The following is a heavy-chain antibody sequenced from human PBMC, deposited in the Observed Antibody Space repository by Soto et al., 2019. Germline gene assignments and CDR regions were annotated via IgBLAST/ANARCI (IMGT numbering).Heavy chain of an antibody. V-gene: IGHV3-23*01. CDR3: ARRVIGSSRAFDI. CDR1: GFAFSSHP. Sequence: PGGSLRLSCAASGFAFSSHPMSWVRQAPEKGLEWVAGISDGGDLTYNADSVRGRFTISRDNSRNTLYLQMNSLRAEDTAVYYCARRVIGSSRAFDIWGQGTMVTVS. D-gene: IGHD3-10*01. J-gene: IGHJ3*02. CDR2: ISDGGDLT.